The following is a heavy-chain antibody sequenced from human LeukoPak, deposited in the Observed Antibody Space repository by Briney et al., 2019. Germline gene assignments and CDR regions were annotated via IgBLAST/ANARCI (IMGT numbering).Heavy chain of an antibody. J-gene: IGHJ3*02. CDR1: GYTFTSYY. CDR3: ARTIEGGDAFDI. Sequence: ASVKVSCKASGYTFTSYYMHWVRQAPGQGLEWMGIINPSGGSTSYAQKFQGRVTMTRDTSTSTVYMEPSSLRSEDTAVYYCARTIEGGDAFDIWGQGTMVTVSS. CDR2: INPSGGST. V-gene: IGHV1-46*01. D-gene: IGHD1-26*01.